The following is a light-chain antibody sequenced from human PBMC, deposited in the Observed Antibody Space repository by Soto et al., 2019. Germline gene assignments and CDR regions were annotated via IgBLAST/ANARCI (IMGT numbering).Light chain of an antibody. Sequence: DIHMTQSPSTLSASVGDRVTITCRASRDITRWLAWYQQKPGRAPKVLIYEASNLQSGVPSRFSGSGSGTEFTLTISSLQPDDFGTYYCQEYSSFFGGGTRGEIK. CDR2: EAS. CDR1: RDITRW. V-gene: IGKV1-5*01. CDR3: QEYSSF. J-gene: IGKJ4*01.